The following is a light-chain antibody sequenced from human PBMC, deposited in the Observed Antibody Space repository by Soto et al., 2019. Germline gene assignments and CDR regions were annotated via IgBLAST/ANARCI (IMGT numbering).Light chain of an antibody. V-gene: IGKV1-8*01. CDR3: QQCYIYWT. CDR1: QDIGTY. CDR2: DAS. Sequence: AIRMTQSPSSFSASTGERVSITRRATQDIGTYLAWYQQIPGKAPKLLIYDASTLQTGVPSRFSGSGSGTDFTLSINSLQPDDFATYYCQQCYIYWTVGQGTKVDIK. J-gene: IGKJ1*01.